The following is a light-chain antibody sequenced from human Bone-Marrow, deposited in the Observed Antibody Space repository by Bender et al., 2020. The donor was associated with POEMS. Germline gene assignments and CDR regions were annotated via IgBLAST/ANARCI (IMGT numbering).Light chain of an antibody. Sequence: QSALTQPASVSGSPGQSITISCGGVSGDGGKYNLVSWYQQYPGKAPKLIIYDVSQRPSGVSNRFSGSKSGTTASLTISGLQAEDEAVYYCSSYTRSSTWVFGGGTKLTVL. CDR2: DVS. V-gene: IGLV2-14*02. CDR3: SSYTRSSTWV. CDR1: SGDGGKYNL. J-gene: IGLJ3*02.